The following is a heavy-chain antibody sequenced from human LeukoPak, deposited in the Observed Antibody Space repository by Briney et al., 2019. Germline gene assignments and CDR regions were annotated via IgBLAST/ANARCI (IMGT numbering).Heavy chain of an antibody. CDR3: ASTMSGYGSGSYFYFDY. CDR1: GFTFSNYA. J-gene: IGHJ4*02. V-gene: IGHV4-59*01. Sequence: GSLRLSCEASGFTFSNYAMSWIRQPPGKGLEWIGYIYYSGSTNYNPSLKSRVTISVDTSKNQFSLKLSSVTAADTAVYYCASTMSGYGSGSYFYFDYWGQGTLVTVSS. CDR2: IYYSGST. D-gene: IGHD3-10*01.